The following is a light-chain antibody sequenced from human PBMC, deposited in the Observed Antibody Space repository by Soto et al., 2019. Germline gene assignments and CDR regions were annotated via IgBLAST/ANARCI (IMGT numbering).Light chain of an antibody. J-gene: IGKJ5*01. CDR1: QSVSSY. V-gene: IGKV3-11*01. Sequence: EIVLTQSPATLSLSPVERATLSCRASQSVSSYLAWYQQKPGQAPRLLIYDASNRATGIPDRFSGSGSGTDFTLTISSLEPEDFAVYFCQQRSEWPITFGQGTRLEIK. CDR2: DAS. CDR3: QQRSEWPIT.